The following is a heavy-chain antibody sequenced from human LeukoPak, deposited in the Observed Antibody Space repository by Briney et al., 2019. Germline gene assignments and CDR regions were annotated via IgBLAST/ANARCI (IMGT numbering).Heavy chain of an antibody. V-gene: IGHV3-23*01. Sequence: PGGSLRLSCAASGFPFSSYAMSWVRQAPGKGLEWVSGISGSGGRTYYADSVKGRFTVSRDNSQNTLYLEMNSLRADDTAVYYCAKGSSVVLLFDYWGQGTLVTVSS. CDR3: AKGSSVVLLFDY. CDR1: GFPFSSYA. D-gene: IGHD3-10*01. J-gene: IGHJ4*02. CDR2: ISGSGGRT.